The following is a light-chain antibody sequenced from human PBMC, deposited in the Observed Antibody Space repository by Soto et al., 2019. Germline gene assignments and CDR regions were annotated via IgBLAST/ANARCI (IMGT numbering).Light chain of an antibody. CDR1: SSNIGAGYD. Sequence: QSVLTQPPSVSGAPGQRVTISCTGSSSNIGAGYDVHWYQQRPGTAPKLLIFGNINRPSGVPDRFSGSKSGTSASLAITGLQAEDEGHYHCKSYYSTLSARYVFGTGTKVTVL. V-gene: IGLV1-40*01. CDR3: KSYYSTLSARYV. J-gene: IGLJ1*01. CDR2: GNI.